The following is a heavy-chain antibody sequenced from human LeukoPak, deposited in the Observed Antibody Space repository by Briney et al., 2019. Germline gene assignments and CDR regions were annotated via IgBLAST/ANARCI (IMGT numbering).Heavy chain of an antibody. CDR1: GGSISSYY. V-gene: IGHV4-30-4*08. CDR3: ARGCSGSYKEGEDWFDP. Sequence: SETLSLTCTVSGGSISSYYWSWIRQPPGKGLEWIGYIYYSGSTYYNPSLKSRVTISVDTSKNQFSLKLSSVTAADTAVYYRARGCSGSYKEGEDWFDPWGQGTLVTVSS. J-gene: IGHJ5*02. CDR2: IYYSGST. D-gene: IGHD1-26*01.